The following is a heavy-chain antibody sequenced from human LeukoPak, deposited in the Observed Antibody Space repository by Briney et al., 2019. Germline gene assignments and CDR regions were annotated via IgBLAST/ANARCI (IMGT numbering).Heavy chain of an antibody. J-gene: IGHJ5*02. CDR1: GYSFTSYW. D-gene: IGHD2-2*02. CDR2: IYPGDSDT. V-gene: IGHV5-51*01. Sequence: GESLKISCKSSGYSFTSYWIGWVRQMPGKGLEWMGIIYPGDSDTRYSPPFQGQVTISADKSISTAYLQWSSLKASDTAMYYCARRSVPAAIGWFDPWGQGTLVTVSS. CDR3: ARRSVPAAIGWFDP.